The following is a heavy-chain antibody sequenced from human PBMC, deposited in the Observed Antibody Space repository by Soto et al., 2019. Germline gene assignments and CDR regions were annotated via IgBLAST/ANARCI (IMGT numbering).Heavy chain of an antibody. CDR1: GFTFGSSW. Sequence: PGGSLRLSCVVSGFTFGSSWMTWVRQPPGKGLEWVANIRHDGRESYYADSFKGRFTISRDNAKNSLYLQMNSLGAEDTAVYYCARMIEYNSPYFDYWGQGALVTVSS. J-gene: IGHJ4*02. CDR2: IRHDGRES. V-gene: IGHV3-7*03. D-gene: IGHD1-1*01. CDR3: ARMIEYNSPYFDY.